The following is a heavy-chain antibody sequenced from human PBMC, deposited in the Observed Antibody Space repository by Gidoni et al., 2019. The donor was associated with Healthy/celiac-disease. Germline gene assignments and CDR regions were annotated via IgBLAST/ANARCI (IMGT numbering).Heavy chain of an antibody. J-gene: IGHJ4*02. Sequence: EVQLVESGGGLIQPGWSLRLYCAASGFTVSSNYMSWVRQAPGKGLEWVSVIYSGGSTYYADSVKGRFTISRDNSKNTLYLQMNSLRAEDTAVYYCARDIAATYYYDSSGYYTLGVYWGQGTLVTVSS. D-gene: IGHD3-22*01. CDR1: GFTVSSNY. CDR3: ARDIAATYYYDSSGYYTLGVY. CDR2: IYSGGST. V-gene: IGHV3-53*01.